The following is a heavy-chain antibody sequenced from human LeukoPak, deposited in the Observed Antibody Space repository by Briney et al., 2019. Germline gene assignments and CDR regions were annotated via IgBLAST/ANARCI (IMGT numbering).Heavy chain of an antibody. V-gene: IGHV1-69*13. D-gene: IGHD1-26*01. CDR2: IIPIFGTA. J-gene: IGHJ6*03. CDR3: ARDGGSYLDYYYMDV. Sequence: SVKVSCKASGGTFSSYAISWVRQAPGQGLEWMGGIIPIFGTANYAQKFQGRVTITADESTSTAYMELSSLRSEDTAVYYCARDGGSYLDYYYMDVWGKGTTVTISS. CDR1: GGTFSSYA.